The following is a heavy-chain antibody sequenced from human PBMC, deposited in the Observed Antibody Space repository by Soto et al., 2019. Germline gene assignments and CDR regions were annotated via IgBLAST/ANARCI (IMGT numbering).Heavy chain of an antibody. V-gene: IGHV1-18*01. CDR3: ARPLDGYCSSTSCYTACDY. J-gene: IGHJ4*02. Sequence: QVQLVQSGAEVKKPGASVKVSCKASGYTFTSYGISWVRQAPGQGLEWMGWISAYNGNTNYAQKLQGRITMTTDTATSTVYMELRSLRSDDTAVYYCARPLDGYCSSTSCYTACDYWGQGTLVTVSS. CDR2: ISAYNGNT. D-gene: IGHD2-2*02. CDR1: GYTFTSYG.